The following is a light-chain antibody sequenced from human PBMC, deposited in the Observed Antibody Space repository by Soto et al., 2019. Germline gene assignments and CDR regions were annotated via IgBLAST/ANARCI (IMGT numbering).Light chain of an antibody. V-gene: IGKV3-20*01. J-gene: IGKJ5*01. CDR3: QHYGSSPPVT. CDR2: SAS. CDR1: QSLSSTY. Sequence: EILLRQSPGTLSLSPGERATLSCRTSQSLSSTYVAWYQQRPGQAPRLLMYSASRRATGIPDRFSGSGSGTDFTLTISRLEPEDFAVYFCQHYGSSPPVTFGQGTRLEI.